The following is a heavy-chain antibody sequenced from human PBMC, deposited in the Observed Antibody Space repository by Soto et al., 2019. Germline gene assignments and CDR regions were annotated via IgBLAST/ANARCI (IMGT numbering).Heavy chain of an antibody. CDR3: ARDDIVVVPARRGYFQH. CDR2: IIPILGIA. V-gene: IGHV1-69*04. Sequence: SVTVSCTASGGTFSSYTISWVRQAPGQGLEWMGRIIPILGIANYAQKFQGRVTITADKSTSTAYMELSSLRSEDTAVYYCARDDIVVVPARRGYFQHWGQGTLVTVSS. D-gene: IGHD2-2*01. CDR1: GGTFSSYT. J-gene: IGHJ1*01.